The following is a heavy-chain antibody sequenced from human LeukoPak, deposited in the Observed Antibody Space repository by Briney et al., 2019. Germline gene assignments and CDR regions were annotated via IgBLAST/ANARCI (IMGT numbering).Heavy chain of an antibody. V-gene: IGHV6-1*01. CDR1: GHSFSSNSAA. CDR3: ASGITGTGYLDY. Sequence: RSQTLSLTCGISGHSFSSNSAAWNWIRQSPSRGLEWLGRTYYRSKWYNDYALSVKSRITISPETSKNQFSLHLTSMTPEDTAVYYCASGITGTGYLDYWGQGTLVTVSS. J-gene: IGHJ4*02. D-gene: IGHD1-20*01. CDR2: TYYRSKWYN.